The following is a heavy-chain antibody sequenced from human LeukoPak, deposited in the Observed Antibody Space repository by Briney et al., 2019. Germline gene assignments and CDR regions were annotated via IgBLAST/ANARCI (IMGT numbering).Heavy chain of an antibody. D-gene: IGHD2-15*01. Sequence: GGSLRLSCAASGFTVSSNYMSWVRQAPGKGLEWVSVIYSGGSTYYADSVKGRFTISRDNSKNTLYLQMNSLRAEDTAVYYCTRLAGGDAFDIWGPGTMVTVSS. CDR3: TRLAGGDAFDI. J-gene: IGHJ3*02. CDR1: GFTVSSNY. V-gene: IGHV3-53*01. CDR2: IYSGGST.